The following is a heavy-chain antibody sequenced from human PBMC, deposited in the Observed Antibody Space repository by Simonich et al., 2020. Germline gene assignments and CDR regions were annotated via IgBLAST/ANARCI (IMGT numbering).Heavy chain of an antibody. CDR1: GSNFTSYG. CDR2: ISAYNSNT. Sequence: QVQLVQSGAEVKKPGASVKVSCKAPGSNFTSYGISWVGQAPGQGLEWRGWISAYNSNTNYAQKLQGRVTMTTDTSTSTAYMELRSLRSDDTAVYYCARDQGGRAAAATDYWGQGTLVTVSS. D-gene: IGHD6-13*01. V-gene: IGHV1-18*01. J-gene: IGHJ4*02. CDR3: ARDQGGRAAAATDY.